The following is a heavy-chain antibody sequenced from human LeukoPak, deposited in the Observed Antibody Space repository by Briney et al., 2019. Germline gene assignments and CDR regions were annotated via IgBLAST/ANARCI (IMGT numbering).Heavy chain of an antibody. Sequence: PSETLSLTCTVSDFVNAYYWTWIRQPPGKGLEWIGYISYSGTTNYNPSLKSRVTISVDKSKNQFSLKLSSVTAADTAVYYCARAGRWLQLGYFDYWGQGTLVTVSS. CDR2: ISYSGTT. D-gene: IGHD5-24*01. J-gene: IGHJ4*02. V-gene: IGHV4-59*02. CDR3: ARAGRWLQLGYFDY. CDR1: DFVNAYY.